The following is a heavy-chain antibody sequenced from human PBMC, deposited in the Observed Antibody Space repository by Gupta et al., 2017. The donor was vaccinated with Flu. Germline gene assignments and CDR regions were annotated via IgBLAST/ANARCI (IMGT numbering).Heavy chain of an antibody. CDR3: ARHYMTTVTTSVDY. D-gene: IGHD4-17*01. CDR1: GGSISSYY. CDR2: IYYSGST. Sequence: QVQLQESGPGLVKPSETLSLTCTVSGGSISSYYWSWIRQPPGKGLEWIGYIYYSGSTNYNPSLKSRVTISVDTSKNQFSLKLSSVTAADTAVYYCARHYMTTVTTSVDYWGQGTLVTVSS. J-gene: IGHJ4*02. V-gene: IGHV4-59*08.